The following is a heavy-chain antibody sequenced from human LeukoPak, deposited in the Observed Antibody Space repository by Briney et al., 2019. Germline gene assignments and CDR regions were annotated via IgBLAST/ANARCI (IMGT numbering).Heavy chain of an antibody. CDR2: VRSKNNYYAT. J-gene: IGHJ2*01. CDR3: SRTSDSAWYFDL. V-gene: IGHV3-73*01. CDR1: GFTFSGFA. Sequence: GGSLKLSCAASGFTFSGFAMHWVRLASGKGLEWVGRVRSKNNYYATTYAASVRGRFTISRDDSKNMAYLQMDSLKAEDTAVYFCSRTSDSAWYFDLWGRGTLVTVSS. D-gene: IGHD3-10*01.